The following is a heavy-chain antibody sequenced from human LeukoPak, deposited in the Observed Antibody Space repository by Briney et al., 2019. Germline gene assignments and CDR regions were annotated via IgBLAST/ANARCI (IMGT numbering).Heavy chain of an antibody. D-gene: IGHD3-22*01. CDR1: GYTFTSYG. CDR3: ARDDSSGYSFDY. Sequence: ASVKVSCKASGYTFTSYGISWVLQAPGQGLEWMGWISAYNGNTNYAQKLQGRVTMTTDTSTSTAYMELRSLRSDDTTVYYCARDDSSGYSFDYWGRGTLVTVSS. V-gene: IGHV1-18*01. J-gene: IGHJ4*02. CDR2: ISAYNGNT.